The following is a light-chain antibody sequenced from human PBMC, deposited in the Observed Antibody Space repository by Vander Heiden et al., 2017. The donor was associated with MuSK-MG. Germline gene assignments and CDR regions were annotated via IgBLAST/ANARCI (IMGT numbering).Light chain of an antibody. CDR1: QSVSGS. CDR2: GAS. V-gene: IGKV3-15*01. Sequence: EIVMTQSPATLSVSPGEGATLSCRASQSVSGSLAWYQQKPGQAPRLLIYGASTRATGIPARFSGSGSGTELTLTISSLQSEDFAVYSCQQYNNWPITFGPGTKVDIK. J-gene: IGKJ3*01. CDR3: QQYNNWPIT.